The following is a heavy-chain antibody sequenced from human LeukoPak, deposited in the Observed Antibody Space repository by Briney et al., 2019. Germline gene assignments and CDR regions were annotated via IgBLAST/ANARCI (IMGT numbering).Heavy chain of an antibody. CDR1: GGSISSYY. CDR2: IYYSGST. V-gene: IGHV4-59*01. D-gene: IGHD4-17*01. Sequence: SETLSLTCTVSGGSISSYYWSWIRQPPGKGLEWIGYIYYSGSTNYNPSLKSRVTISVDTSKNQFSLKLSSVTAADTAVYYCAKDPTNDYGDYRDSFGWGQGTLVTVSS. CDR3: AKDPTNDYGDYRDSFG. J-gene: IGHJ4*02.